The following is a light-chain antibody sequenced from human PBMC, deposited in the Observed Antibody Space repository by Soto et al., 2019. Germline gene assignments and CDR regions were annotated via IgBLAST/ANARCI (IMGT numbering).Light chain of an antibody. Sequence: EIVLTQSPGTLSLSPGERATLSCRATESVSSNYLAWYQQKPGQAPRVLIYGASIRATGIPDRFSGSGSETDFTLTISRMEPEDFALYYCQQYGTSPRTFGQGTKVAIK. CDR2: GAS. J-gene: IGKJ1*01. CDR3: QQYGTSPRT. V-gene: IGKV3-20*01. CDR1: ESVSSNY.